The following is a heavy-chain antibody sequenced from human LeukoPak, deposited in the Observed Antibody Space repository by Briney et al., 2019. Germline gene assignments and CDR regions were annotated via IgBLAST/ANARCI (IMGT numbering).Heavy chain of an antibody. CDR1: GFTFSSYA. CDR2: ISYDGSNK. CDR3: AREGRVVVVAATTPFDY. V-gene: IGHV3-30*04. D-gene: IGHD2-15*01. J-gene: IGHJ4*02. Sequence: PGRSPRLSCAASGFTFSSYAMHWVRQAPGKGLEWVAVISYDGSNKYYADSVKGRFTISRDNSKNTLYLQMNSLRAEDTAVYYCAREGRVVVVAATTPFDYWGQGTLVTVSS.